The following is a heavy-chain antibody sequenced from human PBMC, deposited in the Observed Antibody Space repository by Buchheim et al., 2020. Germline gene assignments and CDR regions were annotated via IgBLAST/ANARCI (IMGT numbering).Heavy chain of an antibody. CDR2: ISYDGSNK. Sequence: QVQLVESRGGGVQPGRSLRLSCAASGFKFNNYAMHWVRQAPGKGLEWLALISYDGSNKYYRESVEGRFTVSRDNYNNTLHLQMNSLRVEDTAVYYCVRDGSRTGNYYGMDVWGQGTT. J-gene: IGHJ6*02. CDR1: GFKFNNYA. D-gene: IGHD1-1*01. CDR3: VRDGSRTGNYYGMDV. V-gene: IGHV3-30-3*01.